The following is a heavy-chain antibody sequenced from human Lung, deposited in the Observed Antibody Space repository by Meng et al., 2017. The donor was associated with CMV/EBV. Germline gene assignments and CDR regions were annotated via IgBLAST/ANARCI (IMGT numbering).Heavy chain of an antibody. CDR1: GFTLSHFA. Sequence: GGPLRLSCVGSGFTLSHFALHWVRKAPGKGLEWVALTSHDEAHEYFVKSVKGRFTITGDDSRNTMFLQMDILTIDDTAVYSCARARLKQPDGFRLVFFYYGMDVWGRGTAVTVSS. J-gene: IGHJ6*02. D-gene: IGHD3-9*01. V-gene: IGHV3-30*16. CDR3: ARARLKQPDGFRLVFFYYGMDV. CDR2: TSHDEAHE.